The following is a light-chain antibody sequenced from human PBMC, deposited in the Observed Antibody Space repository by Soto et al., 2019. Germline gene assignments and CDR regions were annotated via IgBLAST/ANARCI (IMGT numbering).Light chain of an antibody. CDR3: QQDYRSPLT. Sequence: DIVMTQSPDSLAVSLGERATINCKSSQNILKNSDNKNYLVWYQQKAGQPPKRLIYCASTRESVVPDRFSGSGSGTDFNLTINSLQAEDVAVYYCQQDYRSPLTFGGGTKVEIK. J-gene: IGKJ4*01. CDR2: CAS. V-gene: IGKV4-1*01. CDR1: QNILKNSDNKNY.